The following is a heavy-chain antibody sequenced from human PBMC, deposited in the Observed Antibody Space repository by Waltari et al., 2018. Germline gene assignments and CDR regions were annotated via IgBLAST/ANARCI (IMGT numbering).Heavy chain of an antibody. CDR1: GYTFTSYD. CDR3: AREAEDIVVVGVYYYYYMDV. D-gene: IGHD2-15*01. V-gene: IGHV1-8*01. Sequence: QVQLVQSGAEVKKPGASVKVSCKASGYTFTSYDINWVRQATGQGLEWMGWMNPNSGNTGYAQKFQGRVTMTRNTSISTAYMELSSLRSEDTAVYYCAREAEDIVVVGVYYYYYMDVWGKGTTVTVSS. CDR2: MNPNSGNT. J-gene: IGHJ6*03.